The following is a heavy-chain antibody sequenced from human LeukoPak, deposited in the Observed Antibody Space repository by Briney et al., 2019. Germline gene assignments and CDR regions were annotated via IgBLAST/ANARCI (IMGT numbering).Heavy chain of an antibody. V-gene: IGHV3-30-3*01. D-gene: IGHD1-26*01. CDR1: GFIFSSYA. CDR2: ISYDGFNK. J-gene: IGHJ4*02. Sequence: PGGSLRLSCAASGFIFSSYAMHWVRQAPGKGLEWVAFISYDGFNKDYADSVKGRFTISRDNSKNTLYLQMNSLRPEDTAVYYCAISFGGSYPRFDYWGQGTLVTVSS. CDR3: AISFGGSYPRFDY.